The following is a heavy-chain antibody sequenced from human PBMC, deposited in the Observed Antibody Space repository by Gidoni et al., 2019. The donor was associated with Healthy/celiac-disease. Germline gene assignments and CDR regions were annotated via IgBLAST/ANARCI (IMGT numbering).Heavy chain of an antibody. Sequence: EVQLVQSGAEVKKPGESLRISCKGSGYSFTSYWISWVRQMHGKGLEWMGRIDPSDSYTNYSPSFQGHVTISADKSISTAYLQWSSLKASDTAMYYCARLGPEFHCSSTSCYYYWGQGTLVTVSS. CDR1: GYSFTSYW. V-gene: IGHV5-10-1*03. J-gene: IGHJ4*02. CDR2: IDPSDSYT. CDR3: ARLGPEFHCSSTSCYYY. D-gene: IGHD2-2*01.